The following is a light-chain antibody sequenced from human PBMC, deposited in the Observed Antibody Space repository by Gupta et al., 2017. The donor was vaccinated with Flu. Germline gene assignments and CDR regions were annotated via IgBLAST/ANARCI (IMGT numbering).Light chain of an antibody. CDR1: SSNIEYNA. CDR2: SNT. V-gene: IGLV1-44*01. CDR3: AVCDDRMNGRI. Sequence: VTIACSGSSSNIEYNALNWYQQLTGAAPKLLIYSNTQRPSGVPDRFAASKSGTSASLAPSGLQSEDEADYYCAVCDDRMNGRIFGGGTKLTVL. J-gene: IGLJ2*01.